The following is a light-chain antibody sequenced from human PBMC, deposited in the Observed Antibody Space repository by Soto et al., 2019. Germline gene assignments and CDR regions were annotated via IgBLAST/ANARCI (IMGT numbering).Light chain of an antibody. CDR3: HQYDYWPFT. CDR1: QSVSNK. CDR2: ATS. Sequence: EIVLTQSPATLSVSPGETVSLSCRASQSVSNKLAWFQQKPGQAPRLLMSATSTRATGIPARFSGSGSGTEFTLTVSSLKSEDFALYFCHQYDYWPFTFGGGTKVDIK. J-gene: IGKJ4*01. V-gene: IGKV3D-15*01.